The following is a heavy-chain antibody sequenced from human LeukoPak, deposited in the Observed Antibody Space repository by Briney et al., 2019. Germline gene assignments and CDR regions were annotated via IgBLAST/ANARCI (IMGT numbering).Heavy chain of an antibody. CDR3: ARGGKAAVHYYYYYYMDV. CDR1: GASISSTTYY. D-gene: IGHD6-13*01. V-gene: IGHV4-39*01. CDR2: IYYSGST. J-gene: IGHJ6*03. Sequence: PSETLSLTCTVSGASISSTTYYWGWIRQPPRKGLEWIASIYYSGSTYYNPSLKSRVTISVDTSKNQFSLKLSSVTAADTAVYYCARGGKAAVHYYYYYYMDVWGKGTTVTVSS.